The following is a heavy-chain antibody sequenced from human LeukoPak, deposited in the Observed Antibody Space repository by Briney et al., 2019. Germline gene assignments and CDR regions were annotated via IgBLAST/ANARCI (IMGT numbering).Heavy chain of an antibody. CDR3: ARDPPGGSSGYYYFFDY. CDR2: ISGSGGST. D-gene: IGHD3-22*01. Sequence: PGGSLRLSCAASGFTFSSYAMSWVRQAPGKGLEWVSAISGSGGSTYYADSVKGRFTISRDNSKNSLYLQMNSLRAEDTAVYYCARDPPGGSSGYYYFFDYWGQGTLVTVSS. V-gene: IGHV3-23*01. J-gene: IGHJ4*02. CDR1: GFTFSSYA.